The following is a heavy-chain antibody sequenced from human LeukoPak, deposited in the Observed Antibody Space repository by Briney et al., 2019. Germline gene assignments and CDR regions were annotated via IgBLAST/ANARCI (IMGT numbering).Heavy chain of an antibody. D-gene: IGHD2-15*01. CDR1: GYTFTSYG. CDR3: ARDKRGVADN. V-gene: IGHV1-2*02. J-gene: IGHJ4*02. CDR2: INPNSGGT. Sequence: ASVKVSCKASGYTFTSYGISWVRQAPGQGLEWMGWINPNSGGTNYAQKFQGRVTMTRDTSISTAYMELSRLRSDDTAVYYCARDKRGVADNWGQGTLVTVSS.